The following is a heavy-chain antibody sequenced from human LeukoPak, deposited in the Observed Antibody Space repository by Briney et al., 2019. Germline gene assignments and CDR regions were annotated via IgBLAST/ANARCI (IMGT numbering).Heavy chain of an antibody. Sequence: NSSETLSLTCSVSGDSISGYYWSWIRQPAGKGLEWIGRIYTSGSTNYNPSLKSRVTMSVDTSKTQFSLKLSSVTAADTAVYYCARGSTTVKGPYYFDSWGQGTLVTVSS. D-gene: IGHD2/OR15-2a*01. J-gene: IGHJ4*02. CDR2: IYTSGST. CDR3: ARGSTTVKGPYYFDS. CDR1: GDSISGYY. V-gene: IGHV4-4*07.